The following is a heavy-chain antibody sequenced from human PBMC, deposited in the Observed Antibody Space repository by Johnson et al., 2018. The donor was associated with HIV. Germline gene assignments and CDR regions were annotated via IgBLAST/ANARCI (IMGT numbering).Heavy chain of an antibody. CDR2: IKSQTDGGTT. Sequence: VLLVESGGGLVKPGGSLRLSCAASGFTFSHAWMTWVRQAPGKGLEWIGRIKSQTDGGTTEYAEPVKGRFPISRAYSKNTLYLQMNSLTTEDTAVYYCTTYTTMVTMYVEIKGGAFDIWGQGTMVTVSS. J-gene: IGHJ3*02. CDR1: GFTFSHAW. CDR3: TTYTTMVTMYVEIKGGAFDI. D-gene: IGHD5-18*01. V-gene: IGHV3-15*01.